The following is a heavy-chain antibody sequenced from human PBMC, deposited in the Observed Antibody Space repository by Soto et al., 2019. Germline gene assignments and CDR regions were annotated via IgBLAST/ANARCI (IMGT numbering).Heavy chain of an antibody. CDR1: GYTFTSYY. V-gene: IGHV1-46*01. CDR2: INPSGGST. J-gene: IGHJ6*01. CDR3: ATVPAHSSGGHYSYSCGIDL. Sequence: ASVKVSCKASGYTFTSYYMHWVRQAPGQGLEWMGIINPSGGSTSYAQKFQGRVTMTRDTSTSTVYMELSSLRSEDTAVYYCATVPAHSSGGHYSYSCGIDLRGQGTTVTVSS. D-gene: IGHD6-19*01.